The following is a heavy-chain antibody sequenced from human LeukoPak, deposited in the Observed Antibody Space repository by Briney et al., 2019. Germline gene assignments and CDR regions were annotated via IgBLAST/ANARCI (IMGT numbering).Heavy chain of an antibody. CDR1: GFTFSSYW. CDR3: ARASKGIAAAGTSSYYFDY. V-gene: IGHV3-7*01. Sequence: PGGSLRLSCAASGFTFSSYWMSWVRQAPGKGLEWVANIKQDGSEKYYVDSVKGRFTISRDNAKNSLYLQMNSLRAEDTAVYYCARASKGIAAAGTSSYYFDYWGQGTLVTVS. CDR2: IKQDGSEK. J-gene: IGHJ4*02. D-gene: IGHD6-13*01.